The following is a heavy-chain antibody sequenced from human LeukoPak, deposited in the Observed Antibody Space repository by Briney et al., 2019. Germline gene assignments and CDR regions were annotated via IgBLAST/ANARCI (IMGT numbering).Heavy chain of an antibody. CDR3: GALYAGGGYYDY. CDR2: IRSKAHSYAT. CDR1: GFTFSGSS. J-gene: IGHJ4*02. V-gene: IGHV3-73*01. Sequence: GGSLRLSCAASGFTFSGSSMQWVRQAPGKGLEWVGRIRSKAHSYATAYAASVKGRFTISRDDSKNTAYLQMNSLRVEDTAVYYCGALYAGGGYYDYWGQGTLVTVSS. D-gene: IGHD2-8*02.